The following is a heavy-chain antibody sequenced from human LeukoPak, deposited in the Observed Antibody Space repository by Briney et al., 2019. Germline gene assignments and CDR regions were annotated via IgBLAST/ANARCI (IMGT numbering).Heavy chain of an antibody. CDR1: GYTFISYG. Sequence: ASVKVSCKASGYTFISYGISWVRQAPGQGLEWMGWISAYNGNTNYAQKLQGRVTMTTDTSTSTAYMELRSLRSDDTAVYYCARELEDYYGSGMGPNLFDPWGQGTLVTVSS. J-gene: IGHJ5*02. V-gene: IGHV1-18*01. CDR3: ARELEDYYGSGMGPNLFDP. D-gene: IGHD3-10*01. CDR2: ISAYNGNT.